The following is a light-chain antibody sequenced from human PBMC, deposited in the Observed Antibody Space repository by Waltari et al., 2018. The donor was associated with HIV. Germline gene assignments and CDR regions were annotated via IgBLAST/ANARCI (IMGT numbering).Light chain of an antibody. Sequence: DIVMTQSPLSLPVTPGEPASISCRSSQSLLHSNGFKYLDWYLQKPGQSPQLLIYLGSNRASGVPDRFSGSGSGTDFTLTISRVEAEDVGVYYCMQALQTPWTFGQGTKVESK. V-gene: IGKV2-28*01. CDR2: LGS. CDR3: MQALQTPWT. J-gene: IGKJ1*01. CDR1: QSLLHSNGFKY.